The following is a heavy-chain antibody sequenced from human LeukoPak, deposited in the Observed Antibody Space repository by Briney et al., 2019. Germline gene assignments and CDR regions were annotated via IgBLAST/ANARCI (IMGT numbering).Heavy chain of an antibody. J-gene: IGHJ4*02. CDR2: IYASGST. D-gene: IGHD1-26*01. V-gene: IGHV4-4*07. Sequence: SETLSLTCTVSGDSITTYYWSWIRQPAGRGLEWIGRIYASGSTNDNPSLKSRVTMSVVTSKNQFSLKLSSVTAEDTAVYYCARAGVGDSGSYWAFDYWGQGTLVT. CDR3: ARAGVGDSGSYWAFDY. CDR1: GDSITTYY.